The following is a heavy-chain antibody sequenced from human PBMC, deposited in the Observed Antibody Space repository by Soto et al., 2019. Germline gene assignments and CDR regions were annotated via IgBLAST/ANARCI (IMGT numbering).Heavy chain of an antibody. CDR3: ARAHGSGWGAFDI. D-gene: IGHD3-10*01. Sequence: SETLSLTCAVSGGSISSGGYSWSWIRQPPGKGLEWIGYIYHSESTYYNPSLKSRVTISVDRSKNQFSLKLSSVTAADTAVYYCARAHGSGWGAFDIWGQGTMVTVSS. CDR1: GGSISSGGYS. CDR2: IYHSEST. V-gene: IGHV4-30-2*01. J-gene: IGHJ3*02.